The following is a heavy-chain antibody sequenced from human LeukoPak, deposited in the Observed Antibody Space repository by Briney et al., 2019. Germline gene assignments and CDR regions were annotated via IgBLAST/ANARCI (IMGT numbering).Heavy chain of an antibody. CDR3: ARDALRGFWSGYYFDF. J-gene: IGHJ4*02. D-gene: IGHD3-3*01. Sequence: GGSLRLSCAASKFTFSNYWMSWVRQAPGKGLEWVANIRQEGSEKYYVDSVKGRFTISRDNAKKSLYLQMNRLRAEDTAVYYCARDALRGFWSGYYFDFWGQGTLVTVSS. CDR1: KFTFSNYW. V-gene: IGHV3-7*01. CDR2: IRQEGSEK.